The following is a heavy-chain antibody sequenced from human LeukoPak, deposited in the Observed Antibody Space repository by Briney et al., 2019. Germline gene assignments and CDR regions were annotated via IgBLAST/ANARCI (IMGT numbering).Heavy chain of an antibody. Sequence: GGSLRLSCAASGLTFSNYGMHWVRQAPGKGLEWGAVISYTGSNEYYPDSVKGRFTISRDNSKNTLYLQMNSLRAEDTAVYYCAKGHYDSSGYYFDYWGQGTLVTVSS. V-gene: IGHV3-30*18. CDR2: ISYTGSNE. J-gene: IGHJ4*02. CDR3: AKGHYDSSGYYFDY. CDR1: GLTFSNYG. D-gene: IGHD3-22*01.